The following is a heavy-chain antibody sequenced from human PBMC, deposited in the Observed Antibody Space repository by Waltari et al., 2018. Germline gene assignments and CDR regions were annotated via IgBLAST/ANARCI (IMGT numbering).Heavy chain of an antibody. J-gene: IGHJ5*02. V-gene: IGHV4-4*09. D-gene: IGHD3-3*01. CDR3: ARAGLGDFWSGYYPTNWFDP. CDR1: GGSISSYY. CDR2: IYTSGVN. Sequence: QVQLQESGPGLVKPSETLSLTCTVSGGSISSYYWSWIRQPPGKGLEGIGYIYTSGVNNSNPSLMVLVTISVDTSKIRFSLKLSSGTAADTAVYYCARAGLGDFWSGYYPTNWFDPWGQGTLVTVSS.